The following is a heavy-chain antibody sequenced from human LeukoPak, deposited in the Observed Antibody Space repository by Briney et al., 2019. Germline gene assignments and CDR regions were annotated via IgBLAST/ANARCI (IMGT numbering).Heavy chain of an antibody. CDR2: RSIYNGNT. CDR3: ARGGPFPSGSSSREYYLDY. CDR1: GYTFNNYG. D-gene: IGHD6-6*01. Sequence: ASVKVSCKASGYTFNNYGISWVRQAPGQGLEWMGWRSIYNGNTDYKLQGRVTMTTDTSTSTVYMEVRSLRSDDTAVYYCARGGPFPSGSSSREYYLDYWGQGTLVTVSS. J-gene: IGHJ4*01. V-gene: IGHV1-18*01.